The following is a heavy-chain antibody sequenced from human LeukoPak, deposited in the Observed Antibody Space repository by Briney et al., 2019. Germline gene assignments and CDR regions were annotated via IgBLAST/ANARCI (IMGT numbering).Heavy chain of an antibody. D-gene: IGHD4-17*01. J-gene: IGHJ4*02. CDR3: ARSRYDYGDYAFDY. CDR1: GITVSSNY. Sequence: GGSLRLSCAASGITVSSNYMSWVRQAPGKGLEWVSVIYTGGSTYYADSVKGRFTIYTDNAKNSLYLQMNSLRAEDTAVYYCARSRYDYGDYAFDYWGQGTLVTVSS. CDR2: IYTGGST. V-gene: IGHV3-53*01.